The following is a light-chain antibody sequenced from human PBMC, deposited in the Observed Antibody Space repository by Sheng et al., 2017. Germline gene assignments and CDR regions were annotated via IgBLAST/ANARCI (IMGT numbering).Light chain of an antibody. Sequence: EMVLTQSPGTLSLSPGERATLSCRASQSFSRPYVAWYQQKPGQAPRLLIYGVSSRDSGIPDRFTGSGSGTEFTLTITRLEPEDFAVYYCQQFGGSPPITFGQGTRLEIK. CDR2: GVS. V-gene: IGKV3-20*01. CDR3: QQFGGSPPIT. CDR1: QSFSRPY. J-gene: IGKJ5*01.